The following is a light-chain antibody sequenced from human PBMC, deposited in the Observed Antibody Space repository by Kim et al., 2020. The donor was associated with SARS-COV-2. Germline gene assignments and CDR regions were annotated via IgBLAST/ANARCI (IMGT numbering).Light chain of an antibody. J-gene: IGLJ3*02. CDR3: QSYDSSLSGWV. Sequence: QRVTHSCTGSSSNIGAGYDVHWYQQLPGTAPKLLIYGNSNRPSGVPDRFSGSKSGTSASLAITGLQAEDEADYYCQSYDSSLSGWVFGGGTKLTVL. CDR2: GNS. CDR1: SSNIGAGYD. V-gene: IGLV1-40*01.